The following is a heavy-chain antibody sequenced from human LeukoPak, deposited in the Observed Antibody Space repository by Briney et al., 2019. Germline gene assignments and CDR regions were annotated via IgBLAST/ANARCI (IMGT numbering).Heavy chain of an antibody. CDR2: ISAYNGNT. CDR3: ARDSVVAVAGTDSFDY. Sequence: GASVKVSCKASGYTFTSYGISWVRQAPGQGLEWMGWISAYNGNTNYAQKLQGRVTMTTDTSTSTAYMELRSLRSDDTAVYYCARDSVVAVAGTDSFDYWGQGTLVTVSS. CDR1: GYTFTSYG. V-gene: IGHV1-18*01. J-gene: IGHJ4*02. D-gene: IGHD6-19*01.